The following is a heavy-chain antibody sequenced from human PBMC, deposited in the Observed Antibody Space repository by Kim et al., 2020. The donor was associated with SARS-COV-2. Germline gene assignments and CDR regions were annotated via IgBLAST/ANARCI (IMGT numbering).Heavy chain of an antibody. J-gene: IGHJ4*02. Sequence: YAQGFPGRCVFSLDTSVSTAYLQISSLKAEDTAVYYCARASGSYYSPYYFDYWGQGTLVTVSS. D-gene: IGHD3-10*01. V-gene: IGHV7-4-1*02. CDR3: ARASGSYYSPYYFDY.